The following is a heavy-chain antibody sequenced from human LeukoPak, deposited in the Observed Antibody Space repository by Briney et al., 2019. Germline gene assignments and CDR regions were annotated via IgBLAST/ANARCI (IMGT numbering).Heavy chain of an antibody. Sequence: QPGGSLRLSCAASGFTFSSYGMHWVRQAPGKGLEWVAFIRYDGSNKYYADSVKGRFTISRDNSKNTLYLQMNSLGAEDTAVYYCAKKTGDSSGYYRRYYFDYWGQGTLVTVSS. D-gene: IGHD3-22*01. CDR3: AKKTGDSSGYYRRYYFDY. CDR2: IRYDGSNK. CDR1: GFTFSSYG. J-gene: IGHJ4*02. V-gene: IGHV3-30*02.